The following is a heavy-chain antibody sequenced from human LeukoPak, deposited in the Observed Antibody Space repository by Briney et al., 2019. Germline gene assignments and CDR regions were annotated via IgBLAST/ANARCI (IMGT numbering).Heavy chain of an antibody. J-gene: IGHJ6*03. CDR2: MYTSGST. CDR1: GGSISSYY. V-gene: IGHV4-4*07. Sequence: PSETLSLTFTVSGGSISSYYWSWIRQPAGKGLEWIGRMYTSGSTNYNPSLKSRVTMSVDTSKNQFSLKLSSVTAADTAVYYCARAHDYYGSGSYTYYMDVWGKGTTVTVSS. CDR3: ARAHDYYGSGSYTYYMDV. D-gene: IGHD3-10*01.